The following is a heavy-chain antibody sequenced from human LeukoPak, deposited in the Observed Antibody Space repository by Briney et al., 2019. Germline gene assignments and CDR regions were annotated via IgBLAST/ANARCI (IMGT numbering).Heavy chain of an antibody. V-gene: IGHV1-2*02. CDR3: ARSIAARSFFDY. D-gene: IGHD6-6*01. J-gene: IGHJ4*02. CDR1: GYTFTGYY. CDR2: INPNSGGT. Sequence: ASVKVSCKASGYTFTGYYMHWVRQAPGQGLEWMGWINPNSGGTNYAQKFQGRATMTRDTSISTAYMELSRLRSDDTAVYYCARSIAARSFFDYWGQGTLVTVSS.